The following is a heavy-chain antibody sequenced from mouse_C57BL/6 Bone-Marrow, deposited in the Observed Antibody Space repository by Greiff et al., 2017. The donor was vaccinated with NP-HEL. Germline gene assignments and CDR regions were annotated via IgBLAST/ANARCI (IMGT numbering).Heavy chain of an antibody. J-gene: IGHJ3*01. CDR2: ISDGGSYT. CDR1: GFTFSSYA. CDR3: ARELFLAY. Sequence: EVKLMESGGGLVKPGGSLKLSCAASGFTFSSYAMSWVRQTPEKRLEWVATISDGGSYTYYPDNVKGRFTISRDNAKNNLYLQMSHLKSEDTAMYYCARELFLAYWGQGTLVTVSA. D-gene: IGHD1-1*02. V-gene: IGHV5-4*01.